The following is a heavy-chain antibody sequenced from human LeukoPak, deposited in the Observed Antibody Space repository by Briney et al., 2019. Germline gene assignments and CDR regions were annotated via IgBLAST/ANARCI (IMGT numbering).Heavy chain of an antibody. CDR1: GFIFSNYD. CDR2: VWSDGSNK. CDR3: AKDRGGTYLDAFDI. V-gene: IGHV3-33*06. Sequence: PGGSLRLSCAASGFIFSNYDMHWVRQAPGKGLEWVAVVWSDGSNKYYADSVKGRFTISRDNSKNTLYLQMNSLRADDTAVYYCAKDRGGTYLDAFDIWGQATMVTVSS. D-gene: IGHD1-26*01. J-gene: IGHJ3*02.